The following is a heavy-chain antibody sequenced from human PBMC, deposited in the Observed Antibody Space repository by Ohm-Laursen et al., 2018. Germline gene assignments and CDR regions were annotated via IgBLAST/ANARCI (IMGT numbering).Heavy chain of an antibody. Sequence: SDTLSLTCTVSAGSITNYYWTWVRQPAGKGLEWIGRISSSGSTNYNPSLKSRVTMSVDTSKNQLSLKVNSVTDADTAVYYCAREGKSDDSTGYFLGYWGPGTLVTVSS. V-gene: IGHV4-4*07. J-gene: IGHJ4*02. D-gene: IGHD3-22*01. CDR1: AGSITNYY. CDR3: AREGKSDDSTGYFLGY. CDR2: ISSSGST.